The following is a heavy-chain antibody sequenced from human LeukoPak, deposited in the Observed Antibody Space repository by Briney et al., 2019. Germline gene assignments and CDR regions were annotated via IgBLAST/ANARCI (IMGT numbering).Heavy chain of an antibody. CDR2: ISSSSSYI. CDR1: RFSFSSYS. CDR3: ARCGSRGYSGYYSN. V-gene: IGHV3-21*01. D-gene: IGHD5-12*01. Sequence: PGGSLRLSCAASRFSFSSYSMNWVRQAPGKGLEWVSSISSSSSYIYYADSVKGRFTISRDNAKNSLYLQMNSLRAEDTAVYYCARCGSRGYSGYYSNWGQGTLVTVSS. J-gene: IGHJ4*02.